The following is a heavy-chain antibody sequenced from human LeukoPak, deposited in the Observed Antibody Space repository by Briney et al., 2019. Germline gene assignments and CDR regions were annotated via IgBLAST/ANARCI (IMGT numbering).Heavy chain of an antibody. D-gene: IGHD6-6*01. CDR1: GFTFSNYE. J-gene: IGHJ4*02. CDR3: ASARIAAPLLDF. V-gene: IGHV3-48*03. CDR2: ISHHVKSS. Sequence: GGSLRLSCAASGFTFSNYEMKGVPQTRGKGVEGVSYISHHVKSSIHVDPVKARFPISRDNATLSLYLQINRLRVEDTAVYFCASARIAAPLLDFWGQGTLVTVSS.